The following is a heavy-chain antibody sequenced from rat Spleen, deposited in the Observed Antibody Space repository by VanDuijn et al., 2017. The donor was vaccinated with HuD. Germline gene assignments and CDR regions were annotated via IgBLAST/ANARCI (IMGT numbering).Heavy chain of an antibody. J-gene: IGHJ2*01. CDR2: ISYEGSST. Sequence: EVQLVESGGGLVQPGRSLELSCAASGFTFSNYDMAWVRQAPKKGLEWVASISYEGSSTYYGDSVKGRFTISRDNAKSTLYLQMNSLRSEDTGTYYCAVAGYGYWGQGVMVTVSS. CDR3: AVAGYGY. CDR1: GFTFSNYD. D-gene: IGHD1-7*01. V-gene: IGHV5-22*01.